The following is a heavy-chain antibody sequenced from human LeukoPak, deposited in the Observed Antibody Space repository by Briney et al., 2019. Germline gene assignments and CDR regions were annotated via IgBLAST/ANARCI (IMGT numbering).Heavy chain of an antibody. CDR3: ARGINWFDP. Sequence: PSETLSLTCTVSGGSISSYYWSWLRQPPGKGLEWIGYIYYSGSTNYNPSLKSRVTTSVDTSKNQFSLKLSSVTAADTAVYYCARGINWFDPWGQGTLVTVSS. J-gene: IGHJ5*02. CDR1: GGSISSYY. CDR2: IYYSGST. V-gene: IGHV4-59*01. D-gene: IGHD1-14*01.